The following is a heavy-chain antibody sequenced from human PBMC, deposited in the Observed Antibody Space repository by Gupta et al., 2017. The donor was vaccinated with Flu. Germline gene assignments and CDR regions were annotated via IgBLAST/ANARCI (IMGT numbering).Heavy chain of an antibody. CDR2: ISISGNTK. Sequence: EVQLVETGGNLVQPGGSLRLSCEASGFIFSNNEMNWVRQAPGKGLEWVAYISISGNTKYYADSVKGRFTISRDNAKNSLYLQMNSLRAEDTAIYYCAKDMGYCGGDICYFDYWGQGTLVTVSS. V-gene: IGHV3-48*03. D-gene: IGHD2-21*01. CDR1: GFIFSNNE. CDR3: AKDMGYCGGDICYFDY. J-gene: IGHJ4*02.